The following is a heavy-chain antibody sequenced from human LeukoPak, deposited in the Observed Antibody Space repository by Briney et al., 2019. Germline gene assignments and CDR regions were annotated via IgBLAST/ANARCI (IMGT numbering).Heavy chain of an antibody. D-gene: IGHD6-19*01. V-gene: IGHV3-23*01. Sequence: GGSLRLSCGASGFTFNSYAVSWVRQAPGKGLEWVSAISGSGGGTCYADSVKGRFTISRDNSKNTVYLQMNSLSTEDTAVYYCAKTTTGYSSGRYPGWPVDCWGQGTLVTVSS. CDR2: ISGSGGGT. J-gene: IGHJ4*02. CDR1: GFTFNSYA. CDR3: AKTTTGYSSGRYPGWPVDC.